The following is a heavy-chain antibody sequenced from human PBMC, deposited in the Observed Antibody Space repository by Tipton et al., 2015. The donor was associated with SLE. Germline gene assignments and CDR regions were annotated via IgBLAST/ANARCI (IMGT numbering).Heavy chain of an antibody. D-gene: IGHD1-26*01. Sequence: LRLSCAVYGGSFSGYYWSWIRQPAGKGLEWIGYIYTSGSTNYNPSLKSRVTISIDTSKNQFSLKLTSVTAADTAVYYCARDLGSGGAFDIWGQGTMVTVAS. J-gene: IGHJ3*02. V-gene: IGHV4-4*07. CDR3: ARDLGSGGAFDI. CDR1: GGSFSGYY. CDR2: IYTSGST.